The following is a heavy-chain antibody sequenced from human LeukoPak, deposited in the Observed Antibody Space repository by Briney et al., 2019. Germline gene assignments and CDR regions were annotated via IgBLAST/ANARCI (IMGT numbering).Heavy chain of an antibody. J-gene: IGHJ4*02. D-gene: IGHD2-21*02. CDR2: INWNGGST. V-gene: IGHV3-20*01. CDR3: GRRGGRHIWVVTAKG. Sequence: GGSLRLSCAASGFTFDDHGMSWVRQAPGKGLEWVSGINWNGGSTGYADSVKGRFTISRDNAKNSLYLQMNSLRAEDTALYHWGRRGGRHIWVVTAKGGGQGTLVTVSS. CDR1: GFTFDDHG.